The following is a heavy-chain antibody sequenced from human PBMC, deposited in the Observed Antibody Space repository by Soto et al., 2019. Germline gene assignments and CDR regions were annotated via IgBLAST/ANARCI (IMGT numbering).Heavy chain of an antibody. CDR2: INTNTGNP. Sequence: GASVKVSCKASGYTFTSYAMNWVRQAPGQGLEWMGWINTNTGNPTYAQGFTGRFVFSLDTSVSTAYLQICSLKAEDTAVYYCARGGHDYSNYVTYFDYWGRGTLVTVSS. J-gene: IGHJ4*02. CDR1: GYTFTSYA. D-gene: IGHD4-4*01. CDR3: ARGGHDYSNYVTYFDY. V-gene: IGHV7-4-1*01.